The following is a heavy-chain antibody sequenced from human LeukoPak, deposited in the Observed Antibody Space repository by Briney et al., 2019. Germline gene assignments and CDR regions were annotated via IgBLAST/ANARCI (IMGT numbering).Heavy chain of an antibody. V-gene: IGHV4-61*02. CDR3: ARDREVGATGYYFDY. D-gene: IGHD1-26*01. Sequence: PSGTLPLTCTVSGGSISSGSYYWSWIRQPAGKGLEWIGRIYTSGSTTYNSSLKSRVTISLDTSKNHFSLRLSSVTAADTAVYYCARDREVGATGYYFDYWGQGTLVTVSS. CDR2: IYTSGST. CDR1: GGSISSGSYY. J-gene: IGHJ4*02.